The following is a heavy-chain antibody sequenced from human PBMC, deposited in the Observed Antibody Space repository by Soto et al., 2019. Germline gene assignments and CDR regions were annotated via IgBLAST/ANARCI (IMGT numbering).Heavy chain of an antibody. V-gene: IGHV3-33*01. D-gene: IGHD5-12*01. CDR3: ARDAAWLFDS. J-gene: IGHJ4*02. CDR1: GFTYSSYG. CDR2: IWYDGSNK. Sequence: QVQLVESGGGVVQPGRSLRLFCAVSGFTYSSYGMHWLRQAPGKGLEWVAVIWYDGSNKYYADSVKGRFIISRDDSKNTLSLQMNSLRAEYTAVYYCARDAAWLFDSWGQGTLVTVSS.